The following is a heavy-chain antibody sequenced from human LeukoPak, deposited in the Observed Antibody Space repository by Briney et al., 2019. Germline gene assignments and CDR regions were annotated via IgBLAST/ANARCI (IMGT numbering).Heavy chain of an antibody. D-gene: IGHD1-26*01. CDR2: ISSTGGNT. CDR3: SKEGSDDYYFDF. CDR1: GFTFSSYG. J-gene: IGHJ4*02. Sequence: GSLRLSCAASGFTFSSYGMSWARQAPGKGLEWVSAISSTGGNTYYADSVRGRFTISRDQSKNTVYLQMNSLRAEGTAVYYCSKEGSDDYYFDFWGQGTLVTVSS. V-gene: IGHV3-23*01.